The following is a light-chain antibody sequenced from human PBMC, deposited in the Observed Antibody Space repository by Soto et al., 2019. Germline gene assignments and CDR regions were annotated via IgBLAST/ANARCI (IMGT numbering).Light chain of an antibody. V-gene: IGKV3-15*01. Sequence: EIVWAQSPATLSVSPGERANISGRASQSVNTNLAWYQQKPGQAPRLLIYGASTRATGIPARFSGSGSGTDFTLAISSLQPEDSATYYCLQDINYTWTFGQGTKVDIK. CDR1: QSVNTN. J-gene: IGKJ1*01. CDR3: LQDINYTWT. CDR2: GAS.